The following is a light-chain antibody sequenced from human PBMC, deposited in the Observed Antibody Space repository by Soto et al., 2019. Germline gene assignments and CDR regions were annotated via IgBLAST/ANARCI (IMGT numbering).Light chain of an antibody. V-gene: IGKV3-11*01. CDR1: QSVSSC. CDR2: DAS. CDR3: QQCSSWPLT. Sequence: EIVLTQSPDTLSLSPGERATLSCRASQSVSSCLAWYQQKPGQAPRLLIFDASIRATGIPARFSGSGSGTDFTLTVTNLESEHFAAYYCQQCSSWPLTFGGGTKVDI. J-gene: IGKJ4*01.